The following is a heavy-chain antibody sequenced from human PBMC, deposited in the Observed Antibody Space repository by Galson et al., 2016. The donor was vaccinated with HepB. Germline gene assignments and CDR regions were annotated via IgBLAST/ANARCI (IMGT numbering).Heavy chain of an antibody. Sequence: SQRLSCAASGFTLSDSYVDWVRRAPGKGLEWVARSRNKANGFITDYAASVKGRFTLSRDDSQNSVYLQMNSLKTEDTAMYYCARAAGGFDLWGRGTLVTVSS. CDR2: SRNKANGFIT. D-gene: IGHD1-14*01. V-gene: IGHV3-72*01. CDR1: GFTLSDSY. J-gene: IGHJ2*01. CDR3: ARAAGGFDL.